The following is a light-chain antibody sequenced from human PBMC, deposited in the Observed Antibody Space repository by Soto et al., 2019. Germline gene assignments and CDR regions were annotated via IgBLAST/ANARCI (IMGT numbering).Light chain of an antibody. J-gene: IGLJ1*01. CDR1: SSDVGGYNY. V-gene: IGLV2-14*01. CDR2: EVS. Sequence: QSALTRPASVSGSPGQSITISCTGTSSDVGGYNYVSWYQQHPGKAPKLMIYEVSNRPSGVSNRFSGSKSGNTASLTISGLQAEDEADYYCSSYTSRNTLDYVFGTGTKLTVL. CDR3: SSYTSRNTLDYV.